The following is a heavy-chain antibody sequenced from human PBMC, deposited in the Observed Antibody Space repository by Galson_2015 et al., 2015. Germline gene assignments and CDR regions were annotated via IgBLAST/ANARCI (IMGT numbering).Heavy chain of an antibody. CDR2: ISYDGFEK. CDR1: GFVSSTYD. D-gene: IGHD2-15*01. Sequence: SLRLSCAASGFVSSTYDIHWVRQAPGKGLEWVAGISYDGFEKYYADSVKGRFTISRDKYRNTVNLQMDNLRVEDTAIYYCAREKVVVSESREKYLDSWGQGTQVTVSS. J-gene: IGHJ4*02. CDR3: AREKVVVSESREKYLDS. V-gene: IGHV3-30*12.